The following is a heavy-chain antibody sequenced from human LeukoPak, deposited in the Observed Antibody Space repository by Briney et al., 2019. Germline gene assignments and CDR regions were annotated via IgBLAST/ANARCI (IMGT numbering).Heavy chain of an antibody. CDR2: IYSSGST. V-gene: IGHV4-59*01. CDR1: GGSFSGYY. Sequence: SETLSLTCAVYGGSFSGYYWSWIRQPPGKGLEWIGYIYSSGSTNYNPSLKSRVTISVDTSKNQFSLKLSSVTAADTAVYYCARASWVGAAGVDYWGQGTLVTVSS. D-gene: IGHD6-13*01. J-gene: IGHJ4*02. CDR3: ARASWVGAAGVDY.